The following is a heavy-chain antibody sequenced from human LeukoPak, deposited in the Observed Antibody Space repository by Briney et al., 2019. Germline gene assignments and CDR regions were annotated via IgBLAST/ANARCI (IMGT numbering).Heavy chain of an antibody. D-gene: IGHD1-1*01. V-gene: IGHV3-15*01. CDR1: GFTFNNSW. J-gene: IGHJ4*02. Sequence: GGSLSLFCAASGFTFNNSWMSWVRQAPGKGREWVGRVKSKTDSRTTDYAAPVKGRFTISRDDSKNTLYLQMNSLKTEDTAVYYCASETTLERLFWYFDYWGQGALVTVSS. CDR2: VKSKTDSRTT. CDR3: ASETTLERLFWYFDY.